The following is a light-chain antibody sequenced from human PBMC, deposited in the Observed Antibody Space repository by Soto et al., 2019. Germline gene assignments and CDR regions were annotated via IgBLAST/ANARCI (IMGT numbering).Light chain of an antibody. V-gene: IGKV3-20*01. Sequence: IVLTQSPGTLSLSPGERATLSCRASQSVTTQLAWYQQKPCQSPRLIIHGASSRATGVPDRTTGSGSGTDFTLSISRLEPEDFAVYYCQQYVGSTRSFGQGTKVEIK. J-gene: IGKJ1*01. CDR2: GAS. CDR3: QQYVGSTRS. CDR1: QSVTTQ.